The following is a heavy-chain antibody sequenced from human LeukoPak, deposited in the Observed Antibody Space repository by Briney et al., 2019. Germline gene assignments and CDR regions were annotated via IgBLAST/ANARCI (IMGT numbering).Heavy chain of an antibody. CDR2: INHSGST. Sequence: PSETLSLTCAVYGGSFSGYYWSWIRQPPGKGLEWIGEINHSGSTNYNQSLKSRVTISVDTSKNQFSLKLSSVTAADTAVYYCARGSTTELSLEGYDYGGQGTLVTVSS. D-gene: IGHD5-24*01. J-gene: IGHJ4*02. CDR1: GGSFSGYY. CDR3: ARGSTTELSLEGYDY. V-gene: IGHV4-34*01.